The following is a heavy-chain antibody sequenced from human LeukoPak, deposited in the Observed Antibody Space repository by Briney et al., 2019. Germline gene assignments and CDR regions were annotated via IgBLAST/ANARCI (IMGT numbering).Heavy chain of an antibody. CDR1: GFTFSSYA. Sequence: GGSLRLSCAASGFTFSSYAMSWVRQAPGKGLEWVSAIGSGGDSTYYADSVKGRFTISRDNSKNTLYLQMNSLRAEDTAVYYCASAPRGWNYNFDYWGQGTLVTVSS. J-gene: IGHJ4*02. D-gene: IGHD1-7*01. CDR3: ASAPRGWNYNFDY. V-gene: IGHV3-23*01. CDR2: IGSGGDST.